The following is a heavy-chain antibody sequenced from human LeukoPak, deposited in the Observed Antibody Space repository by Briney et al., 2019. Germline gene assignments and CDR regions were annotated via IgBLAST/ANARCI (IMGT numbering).Heavy chain of an antibody. CDR1: GYTFTGYY. V-gene: IGHV1-2*02. D-gene: IGHD5-18*01. CDR2: INPNSGGT. CDR3: ARARGYSPPGVDY. Sequence: ASVKVSCKASGYTFTGYYMNWVRQAPGQGLEWMGWINPNSGGTNYAQKFQGRVTLTRDTSISTAYMELTRLRPDDTAVYYCARARGYSPPGVDYWGQGTLVTVSS. J-gene: IGHJ4*02.